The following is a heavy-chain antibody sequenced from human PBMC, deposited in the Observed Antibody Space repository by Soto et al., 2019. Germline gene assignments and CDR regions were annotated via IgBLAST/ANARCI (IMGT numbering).Heavy chain of an antibody. CDR2: IYYSGST. D-gene: IGHD1-26*01. J-gene: IGHJ6*02. Sequence: SETLYISCTFSGGSIIGSSYYWGWISQPPGKGLEWIGSIYYSGSTYYNPSLKSRVTISVDTSKNQFSLKLSSVTAADTAVYYCARLPSGSYYYYYYGMDVWGQGTTVTVSS. CDR3: ARLPSGSYYYYYYGMDV. CDR1: GGSIIGSSYY. V-gene: IGHV4-39*01.